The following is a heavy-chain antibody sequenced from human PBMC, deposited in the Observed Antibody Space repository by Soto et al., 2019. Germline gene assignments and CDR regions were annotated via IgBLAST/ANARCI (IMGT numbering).Heavy chain of an antibody. J-gene: IGHJ6*02. V-gene: IGHV1-18*01. CDR3: ARALTTELDYYYYGMDV. Sequence: QVQLVQSGAEVKKPGASVKVSCKASGYTFTSYGIIWVRQAPGQGLEWMGWISAYNGNTNYAQKLQGRVTMTTDTSTSTAYMELRSLRSDDTAVYYCARALTTELDYYYYGMDVWGQGTTVTVSS. CDR1: GYTFTSYG. D-gene: IGHD4-17*01. CDR2: ISAYNGNT.